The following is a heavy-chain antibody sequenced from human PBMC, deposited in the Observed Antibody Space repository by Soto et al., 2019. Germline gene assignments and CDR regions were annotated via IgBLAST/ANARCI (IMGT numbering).Heavy chain of an antibody. Sequence: SETLSLTCTVSGGSISSYYWSWIRQPPGKGLEWIGYIYYSGSTNYNPSLKSRVTISVDTSKNQFSLKLSSVTAADTAVYYCARVMITFGGVIVVFDYWGQGTLVTVSS. CDR1: GGSISSYY. D-gene: IGHD3-16*02. V-gene: IGHV4-59*01. J-gene: IGHJ4*02. CDR3: ARVMITFGGVIVVFDY. CDR2: IYYSGST.